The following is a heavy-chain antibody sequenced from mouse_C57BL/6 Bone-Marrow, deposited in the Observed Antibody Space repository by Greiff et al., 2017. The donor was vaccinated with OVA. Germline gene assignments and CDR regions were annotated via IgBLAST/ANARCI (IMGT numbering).Heavy chain of an antibody. Sequence: QVQLKESGPELVKPGASVKLSCKASGYTFTSYDINWVKQRPGQGLEWIGWIYPRDGSTKYNEKFKGKATLTVDTSSSTAYMELHSLTSEDSAVYFCARGGYDYDYAMDYWGQGTSVTVSS. V-gene: IGHV1-85*01. CDR3: ARGGYDYDYAMDY. J-gene: IGHJ4*01. D-gene: IGHD2-4*01. CDR1: GYTFTSYD. CDR2: IYPRDGST.